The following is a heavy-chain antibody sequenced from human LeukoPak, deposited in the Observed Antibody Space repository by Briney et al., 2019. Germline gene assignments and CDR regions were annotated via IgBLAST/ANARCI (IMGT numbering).Heavy chain of an antibody. J-gene: IGHJ4*02. CDR3: ARHSELVVPAAGFDY. CDR2: IYYSGST. Sequence: SETLSLTCTVSGDSLSSYYWSWIRQPPGKGLEWIGYIYYSGSTNYKPSLKSRVTISVDTSKNQFSLKLSSVTAADTAVYYCARHSELVVPAAGFDYWGQGTLVTVSS. CDR1: GDSLSSYY. V-gene: IGHV4-59*08. D-gene: IGHD2-2*01.